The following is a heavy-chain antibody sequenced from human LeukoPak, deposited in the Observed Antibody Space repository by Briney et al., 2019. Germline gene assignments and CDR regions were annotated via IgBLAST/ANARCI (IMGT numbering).Heavy chain of an antibody. CDR3: ASSPSGYWWNFDC. D-gene: IGHD3-22*01. Sequence: PSDTLSLTCTVSCGSISSNNYYWGWIRQPPGKGLEWIGSIYYSGSTYNHPSLKSRVTISVDTTKNQFSLKLTSVTAADTAVYYCASSPSGYWWNFDCWGQGTLVTVSS. CDR2: IYYSGST. V-gene: IGHV4-39*01. J-gene: IGHJ4*02. CDR1: CGSISSNNYY.